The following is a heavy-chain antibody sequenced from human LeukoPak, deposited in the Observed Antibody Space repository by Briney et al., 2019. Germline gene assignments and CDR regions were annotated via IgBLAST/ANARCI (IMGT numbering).Heavy chain of an antibody. V-gene: IGHV3-30*09. Sequence: GGSLRLSCTASQFTFSNYVMHWVRQAPGKGLEWVAVIAHDGNNKFYSDSVKGRFAISRDNSKNTLYLQMSSLSAEDTAVYFCAKDGAANSYWYFDLWGRGTLVTVSS. D-gene: IGHD4/OR15-4a*01. CDR1: QFTFSNYV. CDR2: IAHDGNNK. J-gene: IGHJ2*01. CDR3: AKDGAANSYWYFDL.